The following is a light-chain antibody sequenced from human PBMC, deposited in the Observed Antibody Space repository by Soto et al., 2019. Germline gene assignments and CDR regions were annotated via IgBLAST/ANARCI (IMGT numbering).Light chain of an antibody. CDR1: QSISSW. CDR3: QQYNSYPYT. CDR2: DAS. V-gene: IGKV1-5*01. Sequence: DIQMTQSPSTLSASVGDRVTITCRASQSISSWLAWYQQKPGKAPKVLIYDASSLESGVPSRFSGSRSGTEFTLTISSLQPDDFATYYCQQYNSYPYTFGQGTKLESK. J-gene: IGKJ2*01.